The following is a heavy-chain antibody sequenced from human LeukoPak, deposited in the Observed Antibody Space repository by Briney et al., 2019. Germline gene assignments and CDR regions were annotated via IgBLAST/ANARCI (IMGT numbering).Heavy chain of an antibody. V-gene: IGHV1-2*02. Sequence: ASVKVSCKAFGYTFTSNYVHWVRQAPGQGLEWVGWIDPNNGGTYYAQHFQGRVTMTRDTPITTAYMELNSLTSDDTAVYYCARDLKDDGFGAGGSLGFWGQGTLVTVSS. J-gene: IGHJ4*02. CDR3: ARDLKDDGFGAGGSLGF. CDR2: IDPNNGGT. D-gene: IGHD3-10*01. CDR1: GYTFTSNY.